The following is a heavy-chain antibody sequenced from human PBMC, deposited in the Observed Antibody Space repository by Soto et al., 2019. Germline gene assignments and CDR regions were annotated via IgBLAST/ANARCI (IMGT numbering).Heavy chain of an antibody. Sequence: PGGSLRLSCAASGFTFSSYSMNWVRQAPGKGLEWVSSTSSSSSYIYYADSVKGRFTISRDNSKNTLYLQMNSLRAEDTAVYYCAKNRAPNYYYYGMDVWGQGTTVTVSS. CDR1: GFTFSSYS. CDR3: AKNRAPNYYYYGMDV. V-gene: IGHV3-21*01. J-gene: IGHJ6*02. D-gene: IGHD1-26*01. CDR2: TSSSSSYI.